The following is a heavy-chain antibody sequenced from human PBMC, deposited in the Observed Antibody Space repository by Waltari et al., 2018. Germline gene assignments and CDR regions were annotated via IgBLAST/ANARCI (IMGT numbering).Heavy chain of an antibody. D-gene: IGHD2-2*01. CDR1: GGSISSSSYY. CDR2: IYYSGST. CDR3: ARHGRSTQLLPFDY. V-gene: IGHV4-39*01. J-gene: IGHJ4*02. Sequence: QLQLQESGPGLVKPSETLSLTCTVSGGSISSSSYYWGWIRQPPGKGLEWIGSIYYSGSTYDNPSLKSRVTISVDTSKNQFSLKLSSVTAADTAVYYCARHGRSTQLLPFDYWGQGTLVTVSS.